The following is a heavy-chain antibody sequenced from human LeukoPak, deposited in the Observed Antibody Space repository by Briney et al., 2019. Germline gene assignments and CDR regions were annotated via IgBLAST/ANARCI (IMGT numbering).Heavy chain of an antibody. V-gene: IGHV3-23*01. Sequence: GGSLRLSCAASGFTFSTYAMTWVRQAPGKGLEWVSAISIGGNSFYADSVKGRFTISRDNSKNTLYLQMSSLRAEDTAAYYCARIVQWPKGFDHWGQGTLVTAYS. CDR1: GFTFSTYA. D-gene: IGHD6-19*01. CDR2: ISIGGNS. CDR3: ARIVQWPKGFDH. J-gene: IGHJ4*02.